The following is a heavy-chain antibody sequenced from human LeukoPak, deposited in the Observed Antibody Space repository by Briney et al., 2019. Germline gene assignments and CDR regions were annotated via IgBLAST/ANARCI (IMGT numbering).Heavy chain of an antibody. J-gene: IGHJ4*02. CDR3: ARGRTPKVAGLEGD. CDR1: GYTLTELS. Sequence: ASVKVSCKVSGYTLTELSMHWVRQAPGKGLEWMGGFDPEDGETIYAQKFQGRLTVTRNTSISTAYMELSSLRSEDTAVYYCARGRTPKVAGLEGDWGQGTLVTVSS. CDR2: FDPEDGET. V-gene: IGHV1-24*01. D-gene: IGHD6-19*01.